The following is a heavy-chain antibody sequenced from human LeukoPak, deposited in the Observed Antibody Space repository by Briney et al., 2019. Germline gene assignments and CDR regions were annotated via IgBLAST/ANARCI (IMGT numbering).Heavy chain of an antibody. CDR2: INHSGGT. Sequence: SETLSLTCAVYGGSFSGYYWSWIRQPPGKGLEWIGDINHSGGTNYNPSLKSRVTISIDTSKNHFSLKLSSVTAADTAVYYCARYYYDSSGYYAEYFQYSGQGTLVTVSS. CDR1: GGSFSGYY. J-gene: IGHJ1*01. CDR3: ARYYYDSSGYYAEYFQY. D-gene: IGHD3-22*01. V-gene: IGHV4-34*01.